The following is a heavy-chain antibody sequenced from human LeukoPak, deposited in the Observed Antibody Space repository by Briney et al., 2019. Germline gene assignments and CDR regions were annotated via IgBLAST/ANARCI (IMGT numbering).Heavy chain of an antibody. J-gene: IGHJ4*02. D-gene: IGHD6-19*01. CDR2: FDPEDGEP. CDR1: GYTLTKSS. Sequence: ASVKVSCKVSGYTLTKSSMHWVRQAPGNGLEWMGGFDPEDGEPIYAQKIQGRVTMTEDTSVHTAYMELRSLRSEDTAVYYCVTDIRSGWRNYWGQGTLITVSS. V-gene: IGHV1-24*01. CDR3: VTDIRSGWRNY.